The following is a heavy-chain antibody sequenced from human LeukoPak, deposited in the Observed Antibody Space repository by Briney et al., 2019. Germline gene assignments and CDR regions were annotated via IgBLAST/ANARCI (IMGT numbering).Heavy chain of an antibody. Sequence: GGSLRLSCAASGFTYSSFEMNWVRQAPGKGLEWVSYISSSGATKYYADSVKGRFTISRDNAKNSLYLQMNSLRAEDTAVYYCARVLYSSSWAQHDAFDIWGQGTMVTVSS. V-gene: IGHV3-48*03. J-gene: IGHJ3*02. CDR1: GFTYSSFE. CDR3: ARVLYSSSWAQHDAFDI. D-gene: IGHD6-13*01. CDR2: ISSSGATK.